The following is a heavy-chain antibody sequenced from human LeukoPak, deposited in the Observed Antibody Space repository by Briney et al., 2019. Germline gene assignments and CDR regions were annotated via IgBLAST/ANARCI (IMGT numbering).Heavy chain of an antibody. CDR2: ISTYNGNT. J-gene: IGHJ4*02. CDR3: ARAPITVAGSALWY. CDR1: GYTFTSYG. V-gene: IGHV1-18*01. Sequence: ASVKVSCKASGYTFTSYGINWLRQAPGQGLEWMGWISTYNGNTNYAQKLQGRVTMTTDTSTSTAYMELRSLRSDDTAVYYYARAPITVAGSALWYWGQGTLVTVSS. D-gene: IGHD6-19*01.